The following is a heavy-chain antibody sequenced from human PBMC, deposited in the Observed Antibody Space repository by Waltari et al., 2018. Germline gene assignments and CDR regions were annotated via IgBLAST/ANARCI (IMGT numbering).Heavy chain of an antibody. J-gene: IGHJ3*02. Sequence: QVQLVQSGAEVKKPGSSVKVSCKASGGTFSSYAISWVRQAPGQGLEWMGGIIPIFGTANYAQKFQGRVTITADESTSTAYMELSSLRSEDTAVYYCARNKARRDGYNLDAFDIWGQGTMVTVSS. CDR1: GGTFSSYA. V-gene: IGHV1-69*12. CDR3: ARNKARRDGYNLDAFDI. CDR2: IIPIFGTA. D-gene: IGHD5-12*01.